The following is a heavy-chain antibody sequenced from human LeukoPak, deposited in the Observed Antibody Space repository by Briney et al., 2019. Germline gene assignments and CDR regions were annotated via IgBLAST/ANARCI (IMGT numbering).Heavy chain of an antibody. D-gene: IGHD3-10*01. CDR3: VTDRESSGSIDY. J-gene: IGHJ4*02. V-gene: IGHV1-24*01. CDR1: GYTLTELS. CDR2: FDPEDGET. Sequence: GASVKVSCKVSGYTLTELSMHWVRQAPGKGLEWMGGFDPEDGETIYAQKFQGRVTMTEDTSTDTAYMELSSLRSEDTAVYYCVTDRESSGSIDYWGQGTLVTVSS.